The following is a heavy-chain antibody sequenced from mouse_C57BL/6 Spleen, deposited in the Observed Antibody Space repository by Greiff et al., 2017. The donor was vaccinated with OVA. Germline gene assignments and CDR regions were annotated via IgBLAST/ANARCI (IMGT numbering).Heavy chain of an antibody. D-gene: IGHD4-1*01. CDR3: TEPGTVFDY. V-gene: IGHV6-3*01. Sequence: EVKLEESGGGLVQPGGSMKLSCVASGFTFSNYWMNWVRQSPEKGLEWVAQISLKSDNYATHYAESVKGRLTISRDESKSSVYRQMNNVSAEDTGIYYCTEPGTVFDYWGQGTTLTVSS. CDR2: ISLKSDNYAT. J-gene: IGHJ2*01. CDR1: GFTFSNYW.